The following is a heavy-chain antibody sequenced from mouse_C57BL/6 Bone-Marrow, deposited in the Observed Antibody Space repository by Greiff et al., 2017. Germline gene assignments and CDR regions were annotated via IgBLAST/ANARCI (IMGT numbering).Heavy chain of an antibody. CDR1: GFTFSSYG. CDR2: ISSGGSYT. J-gene: IGHJ2*01. Sequence: EVKVVESGGDLVKPGGSLKLSCAASGFTFSSYGMSWVRQTPDKRLEWVATISSGGSYTYYPDSVKGRFTISRDNAKNTLYLQMSSLKSEDTAMYYCARHPLLPYYYDYWGQGTTLTVSS. V-gene: IGHV5-6*01. D-gene: IGHD1-1*01. CDR3: ARHPLLPYYYDY.